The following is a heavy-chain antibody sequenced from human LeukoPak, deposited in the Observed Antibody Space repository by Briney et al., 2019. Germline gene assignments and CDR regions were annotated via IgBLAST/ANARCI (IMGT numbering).Heavy chain of an antibody. D-gene: IGHD3-10*01. V-gene: IGHV3-33*01. CDR3: ARDRGSTYYGMDV. J-gene: IGHJ6*02. CDR2: IWYDGSNK. Sequence: GGSLRLSCAASGFTFRSYGIHWVRQAPGKGLEWVAVIWYDGSNKYYADSVKGRFTISRDSSKNTLYLQMNSLRAEDTAVYYCARDRGSTYYGMDVWGQGTTVTVSS. CDR1: GFTFRSYG.